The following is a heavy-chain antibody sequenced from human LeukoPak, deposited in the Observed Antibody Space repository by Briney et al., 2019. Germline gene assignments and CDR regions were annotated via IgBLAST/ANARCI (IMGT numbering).Heavy chain of an antibody. CDR2: IYYSGST. CDR1: GGSISSSSYY. V-gene: IGHV4-39*07. CDR3: ARGVVVTPSFDY. Sequence: SETLSLTCTVSGGSISSSSYYWGWIRQPPGKGLEWIGSIYYSGSTYYNPSLKSRVTISVDTSKNQFSLKLSSVTAADTAVYYCARGVVVTPSFDYWGQGTLVTVSS. J-gene: IGHJ4*02. D-gene: IGHD3-22*01.